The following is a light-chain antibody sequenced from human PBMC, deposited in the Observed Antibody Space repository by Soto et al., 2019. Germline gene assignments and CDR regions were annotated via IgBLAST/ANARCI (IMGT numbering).Light chain of an antibody. CDR1: QSINRY. Sequence: DIQMTQSPSSLSASVGDRVTITCRASQSINRYLNWYQQEPGKAPKLLIYAASSLHSGVPSRFSGSGSGTDFTLTISSLKPEDFATYYCQQSYSNPITFGKGTRLDIK. V-gene: IGKV1-39*01. CDR3: QQSYSNPIT. J-gene: IGKJ5*01. CDR2: AAS.